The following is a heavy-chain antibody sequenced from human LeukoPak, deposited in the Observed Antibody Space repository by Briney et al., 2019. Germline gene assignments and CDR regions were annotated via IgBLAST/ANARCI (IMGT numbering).Heavy chain of an antibody. CDR1: GLTSSTYATSYA. CDR3: AKGATSGWLLYWFDP. CDR2: ISGSGGST. D-gene: IGHD6-19*01. J-gene: IGHJ5*02. Sequence: GGSLRLSCAVSGLTSSTYATSYAMTWVRQAPGKGLEWVSGISGSGGSTYYAESVKGRFTISRDNFKNTLYLQMNSLRDDATAIYYCAKGATSGWLLYWFDPWGQGTLVTVSS. V-gene: IGHV3-23*01.